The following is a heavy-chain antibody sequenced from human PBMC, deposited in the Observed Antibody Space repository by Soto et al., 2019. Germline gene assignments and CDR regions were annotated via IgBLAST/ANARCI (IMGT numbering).Heavy chain of an antibody. CDR3: ARNSEHFHS. CDR1: GFTLSHYY. J-gene: IGHJ4*02. V-gene: IGHV3-11*01. D-gene: IGHD5-18*01. CDR2: ISSSGRTI. Sequence: GGSLRLSCAASGFTLSHYYMSWIRQAPGKGLEWISYISSSGRTIFYADFGKGRFTISRDNAKNSLFLQMSSLRAEDTAVYYCARNSEHFHSWGQGLLVNVSS.